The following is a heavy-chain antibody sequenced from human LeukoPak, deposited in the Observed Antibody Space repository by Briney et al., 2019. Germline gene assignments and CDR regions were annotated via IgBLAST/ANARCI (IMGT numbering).Heavy chain of an antibody. CDR2: IKKDGSES. CDR1: GFTFSTSW. V-gene: IGHV3-7*03. D-gene: IGHD3-22*01. CDR3: AKDRGYYVDTGTINF. Sequence: PGGSLRLSCAASGFTFSTSWMSWVRQVPGKGLEWVANIKKDGSESYYVDSVKGRFTISRDNAKNSLYLQMNSLRAEDTAIYYCAKDRGYYVDTGTINFWGQGTLVTVSS. J-gene: IGHJ4*02.